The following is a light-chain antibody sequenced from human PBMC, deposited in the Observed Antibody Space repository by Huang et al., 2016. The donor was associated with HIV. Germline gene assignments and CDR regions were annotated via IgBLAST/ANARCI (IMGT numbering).Light chain of an antibody. Sequence: IVLTQSPGTLSLSPGARATLSCRASQSISSSFLAWLQQKPGQAPRLLLSGASSRAAGIPDRFGGSGSGTDFTLTINSLEPEDSAVYYCHQYGSSPPNTFGQGTKLEIK. J-gene: IGKJ2*01. CDR2: GAS. V-gene: IGKV3-20*01. CDR3: HQYGSSPPNT. CDR1: QSISSSF.